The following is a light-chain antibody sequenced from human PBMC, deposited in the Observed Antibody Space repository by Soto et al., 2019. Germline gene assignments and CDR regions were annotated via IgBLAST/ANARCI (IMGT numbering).Light chain of an antibody. Sequence: IVLTQSPATLFLSPGERATLSFRASQSISNYLAWYQQKPGQAPRLLIYDASNRATGIPARFSGSGSGTDFSLTISRLEPEDFAVYYCKQRSNWPHFGQGTRLEI. CDR2: DAS. J-gene: IGKJ5*01. CDR3: KQRSNWPH. CDR1: QSISNY. V-gene: IGKV3-11*01.